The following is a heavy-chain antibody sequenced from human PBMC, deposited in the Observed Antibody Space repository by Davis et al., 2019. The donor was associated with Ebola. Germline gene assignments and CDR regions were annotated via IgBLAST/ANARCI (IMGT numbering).Heavy chain of an antibody. CDR1: GYTFTSYG. CDR3: ARGWPGRDESSGYYDSFDY. D-gene: IGHD3-22*01. J-gene: IGHJ4*02. Sequence: ASVQVSCKASGYTFTSYGISWVRQAPGQGLEWMGIINPSGGSTSYAQKFQGRVTITRNTSISTAYMELSSLRSEDTAVYYCARGWPGRDESSGYYDSFDYWGQGTLVTVSS. V-gene: IGHV1-46*01. CDR2: INPSGGST.